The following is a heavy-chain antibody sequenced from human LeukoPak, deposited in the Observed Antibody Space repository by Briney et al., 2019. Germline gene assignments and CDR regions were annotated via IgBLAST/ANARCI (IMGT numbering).Heavy chain of an antibody. J-gene: IGHJ3*02. CDR2: IYYSGST. V-gene: IGHV4-59*01. Sequence: TLETLSLTCTVSGGSISSYYWSWIRQPPGKGLEWIGYIYYSGSTNYNPSLKSRATISVDTSKNQFSLKLSSVTAADTAVYYCARDISSSSFAFDIWGQGTMVTVSS. D-gene: IGHD6-6*01. CDR3: ARDISSSSFAFDI. CDR1: GGSISSYY.